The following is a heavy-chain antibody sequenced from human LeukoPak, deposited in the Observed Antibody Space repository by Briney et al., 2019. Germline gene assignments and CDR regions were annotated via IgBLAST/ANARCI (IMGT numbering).Heavy chain of an antibody. J-gene: IGHJ4*02. V-gene: IGHV3-74*01. D-gene: IGHD1-26*01. CDR2: IKGDGSDT. Sequence: GGSLRLSCAASGFTFSGHYMHWVRQAPGKGLVWVSHIKGDGSDTRYADSVEGRFIISRDNAKNILYLQMNSLRAEDTGVYFCARDHRWSYDYWGQGTLVTVSS. CDR3: ARDHRWSYDY. CDR1: GFTFSGHY.